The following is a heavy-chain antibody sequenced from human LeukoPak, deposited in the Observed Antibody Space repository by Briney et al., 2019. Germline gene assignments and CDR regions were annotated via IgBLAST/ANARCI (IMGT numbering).Heavy chain of an antibody. CDR3: ARWFPSNGQQLVRLYAFDI. J-gene: IGHJ3*02. V-gene: IGHV4-34*01. Sequence: PSETLSLTCAVYGGSFSGYYWSWIRQPPGKGLEWIGEINHSGSTNYNPSLKSRVTISVDTSKNQFSLKLSSVTAADTAVYYCARWFPSNGQQLVRLYAFDIWGQGTMVTVSS. CDR1: GGSFSGYY. D-gene: IGHD6-13*01. CDR2: INHSGST.